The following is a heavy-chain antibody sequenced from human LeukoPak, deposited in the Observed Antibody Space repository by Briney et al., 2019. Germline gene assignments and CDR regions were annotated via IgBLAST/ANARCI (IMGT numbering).Heavy chain of an antibody. D-gene: IGHD3-9*01. CDR3: ARATFDYDILTGYYWFDP. CDR1: GGSLSSYY. V-gene: IGHV4-59*01. J-gene: IGHJ5*02. CDR2: VYSSGST. Sequence: SETLSLTCTVSGGSLSSYYWSWIRHPPGRGLEWIGYVYSSGSTNYNPSLKSRVTISVDTSKNQFSLKLSSVTAADTAVYYCARATFDYDILTGYYWFDPWGQGTLATVSS.